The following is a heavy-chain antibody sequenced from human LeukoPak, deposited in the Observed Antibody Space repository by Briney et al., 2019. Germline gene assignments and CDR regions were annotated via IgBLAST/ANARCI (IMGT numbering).Heavy chain of an antibody. CDR1: GFTFSSYE. CDR3: AREGTTGTTHYYYGMDV. V-gene: IGHV3-48*03. J-gene: IGHJ6*04. Sequence: GGSLRLSCAASGFTFSSYEMNWVRQAPGKGLEWVSYISSSVSTIYYADSVKGRFTISRDNAKNPLYLQMNSLRAEDTAVYYCAREGTTGTTHYYYGMDVWGKGTTVTVSS. CDR2: ISSSVSTI. D-gene: IGHD1-1*01.